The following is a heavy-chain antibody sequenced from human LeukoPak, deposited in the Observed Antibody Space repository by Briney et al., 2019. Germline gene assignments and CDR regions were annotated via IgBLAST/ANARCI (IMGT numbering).Heavy chain of an antibody. CDR2: ISGSGGST. V-gene: IGHV3-23*01. CDR1: GITTSCYA. J-gene: IGHJ6*04. CDR3: ANDRGSVRNFDWFRLYGMDV. D-gene: IGHD3-9*01. Sequence: PGGPMSFSCGASGITTSCYAVSGVRQPPGKGLERGSAISGSGGSTYYAASEKGRFTIPRDNSMNTLYLQMSILRAEDTAVYYCANDRGSVRNFDWFRLYGMDVWGKGTTVTVSS.